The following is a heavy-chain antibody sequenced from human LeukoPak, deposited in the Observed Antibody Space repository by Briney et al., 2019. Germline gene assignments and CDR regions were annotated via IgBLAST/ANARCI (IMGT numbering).Heavy chain of an antibody. CDR3: ARVFRAAAGTVYYYHYYMDV. Sequence: GGSLRLSCVASGFTFDDYGMSWVRQAPGKGLVWVSRISSDGSTTTYADSVKGRFTISRDNAKNTLSLQMNSLRAEDTAVYYCARVFRAAAGTVYYYHYYMDVWGRGTTVTVSS. V-gene: IGHV3-74*01. CDR1: GFTFDDYG. D-gene: IGHD6-13*01. J-gene: IGHJ6*03. CDR2: ISSDGSTT.